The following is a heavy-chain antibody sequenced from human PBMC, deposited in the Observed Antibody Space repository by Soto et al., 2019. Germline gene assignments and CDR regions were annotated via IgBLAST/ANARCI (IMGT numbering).Heavy chain of an antibody. J-gene: IGHJ4*02. CDR1: GGSISTSNW. Sequence: QVQLQESGPGLVKPSGTLSLTCAVSGGSISTSNWWSWVRQPPGKGLEWIGEVYHSGSTNYNPSFKIRVAMSVDKSKNQFSLKLNSVTAADTALYYCASTSTSGTRFDYWGQGSLVTVSS. CDR2: VYHSGST. V-gene: IGHV4-4*02. D-gene: IGHD1-1*01. CDR3: ASTSTSGTRFDY.